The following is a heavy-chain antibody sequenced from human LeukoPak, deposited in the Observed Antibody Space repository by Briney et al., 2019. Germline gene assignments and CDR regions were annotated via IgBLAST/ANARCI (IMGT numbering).Heavy chain of an antibody. CDR2: IYSGGST. D-gene: IGHD5-12*01. V-gene: IGHV3-66*02. CDR3: ARVLRGWLPPYYYYMDV. J-gene: IGHJ6*03. Sequence: PGGSLRLSCAVSGFRVSDYYMSWVRQAPGKGLEWVSVIYSGGSTYYADSVKGRFTISRDNSKNTLYLQMNSLRAEDTAVYYCARVLRGWLPPYYYYMDVWGKGTTVTVSS. CDR1: GFRVSDYY.